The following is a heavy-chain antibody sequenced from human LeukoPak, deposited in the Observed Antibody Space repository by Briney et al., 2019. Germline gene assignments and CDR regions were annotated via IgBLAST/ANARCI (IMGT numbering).Heavy chain of an antibody. CDR3: ARHLGYCSSTSCYWHAFDI. J-gene: IGHJ3*02. Sequence: SETLSLTCTVSGGSISGYYWSWIRQPPGKGLEWIGYIYYSGSTNYNPSLKSRVTMSVDTSKNQFSLKLSSVTAADMAVYYCARHLGYCSSTSCYWHAFDIWGQGTMVTVSS. CDR2: IYYSGST. V-gene: IGHV4-59*08. D-gene: IGHD2-2*01. CDR1: GGSISGYY.